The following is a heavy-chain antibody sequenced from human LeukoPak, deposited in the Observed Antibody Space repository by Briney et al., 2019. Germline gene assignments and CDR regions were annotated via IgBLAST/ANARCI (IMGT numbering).Heavy chain of an antibody. V-gene: IGHV3-23*01. CDR2: ISGRGGST. Sequence: GGSLRLSCAASGFTFSSYGMSWVRQVPGKGLEWVSGISGRGGSTYYADSVKGRFIISRDNSKNTLYLQMNSLRAEDTAVYYCAKDSYYDYVWGSYRYTNKFDYWGQGTLVTVSS. CDR1: GFTFSSYG. CDR3: AKDSYYDYVWGSYRYTNKFDY. J-gene: IGHJ4*02. D-gene: IGHD3-16*02.